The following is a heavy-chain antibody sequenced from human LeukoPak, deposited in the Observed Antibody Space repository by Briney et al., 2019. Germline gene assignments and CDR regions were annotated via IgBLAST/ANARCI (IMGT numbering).Heavy chain of an antibody. Sequence: SETLSLTCTVSGGSISSGDYYWSWIRQPPGKGLEWIGYIYYSGSTYYNPSLKSRVTISVDTSKNQFSLKLSSVTAADTAVYYCARIVVVPAADNWFDPWGQGTLVTVSS. CDR2: IYYSGST. CDR1: GGSISSGDYY. CDR3: ARIVVVPAADNWFDP. V-gene: IGHV4-30-4*08. D-gene: IGHD2-2*01. J-gene: IGHJ5*02.